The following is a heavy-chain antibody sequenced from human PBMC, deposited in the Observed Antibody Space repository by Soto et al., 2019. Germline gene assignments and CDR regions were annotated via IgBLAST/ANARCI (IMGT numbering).Heavy chain of an antibody. J-gene: IGHJ6*03. V-gene: IGHV6-1*01. CDR2: TYYRSTRWYN. Sequence: PSQTLSLTCAISGDSVSSNSAAWNWIRQSPSRGLEWLGRTYYRSTRWYNDYAVSVKSRITVNPDTSKNQFSLHLNSVTPEDTVVYYCAGSTSPQWYYMEVWDKGNTVTV. D-gene: IGHD1-26*01. CDR1: GDSVSSNSAA. CDR3: AGSTSPQWYYMEV.